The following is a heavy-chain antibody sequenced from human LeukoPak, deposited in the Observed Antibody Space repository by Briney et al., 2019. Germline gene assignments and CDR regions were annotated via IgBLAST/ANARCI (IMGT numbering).Heavy chain of an antibody. D-gene: IGHD2-2*01. CDR2: IYYSGST. V-gene: IGHV4-39*01. Sequence: SETLSLTCTVSGGSISSSSYYWGWIRQPPGEGLEWIGSIYYSGSTYYNPSLKSRVTISVDTSKNQFSLKLSSVTAADTAVYYCARGGRGSSTNCWFDYWGQGTLVTVSS. J-gene: IGHJ4*02. CDR1: GGSISSSSYY. CDR3: ARGGRGSSTNCWFDY.